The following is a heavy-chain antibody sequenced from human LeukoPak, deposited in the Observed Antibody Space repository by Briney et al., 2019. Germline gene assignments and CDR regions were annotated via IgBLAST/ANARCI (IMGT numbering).Heavy chain of an antibody. Sequence: ASVKVSCKASGYPFSAHFLNWVRQAPGQGLEWMGVINPSDGSTNYAQKFQGRVTMTRDTSATTVYLDLSGLTFEDTAVYYCASDVAREFDHWGQGTLVTVSS. D-gene: IGHD5-24*01. V-gene: IGHV1-46*01. CDR1: GYPFSAHF. CDR2: INPSDGST. CDR3: ASDVAREFDH. J-gene: IGHJ4*02.